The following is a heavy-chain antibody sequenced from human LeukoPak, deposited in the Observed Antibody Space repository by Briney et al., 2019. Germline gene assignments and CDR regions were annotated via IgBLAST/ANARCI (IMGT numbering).Heavy chain of an antibody. V-gene: IGHV1-69*13. Sequence: ASVKVSCKASGGTFISYAISWVRQAPGQGLEWMGGIIPIFGTANYAQKFQGRVTITADESTSTAYMELSSLRSEDTAVYYCARSPHSDYYYGMDVWGQGTTVTVSS. CDR2: IIPIFGTA. J-gene: IGHJ6*02. CDR1: GGTFISYA. CDR3: ARSPHSDYYYGMDV.